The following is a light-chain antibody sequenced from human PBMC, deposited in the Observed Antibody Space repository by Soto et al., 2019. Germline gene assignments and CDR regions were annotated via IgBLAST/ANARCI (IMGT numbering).Light chain of an antibody. J-gene: IGKJ2*01. CDR3: QQYNSYSLYT. CDR2: KAS. Sequence: DIQMTQSPSTLSASVGDRVTITCRASQSISSWLAWYQQKPGKAPNLLIYKASNLESGVPSRFSGSESGTEFTLTISSLQPDAFATYYCQQYNSYSLYTFGQGTKLEIK. CDR1: QSISSW. V-gene: IGKV1-5*03.